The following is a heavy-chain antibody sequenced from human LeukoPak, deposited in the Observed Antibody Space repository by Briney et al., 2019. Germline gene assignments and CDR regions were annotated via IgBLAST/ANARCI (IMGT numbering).Heavy chain of an antibody. CDR1: GFTFSSYA. D-gene: IGHD3-16*01. Sequence: GGSLRLSCAASGFTFSSYAMSWVRQAPGKGLEWVSALSGSGEYTYSADSVKGRFTISRDNSKNMLYLQMNSQRAEDTAVYYCATITYFDYIWGRFVSWGQGTLVTVSS. CDR3: ATITYFDYIWGRFVS. CDR2: LSGSGEYT. V-gene: IGHV3-23*01. J-gene: IGHJ4*02.